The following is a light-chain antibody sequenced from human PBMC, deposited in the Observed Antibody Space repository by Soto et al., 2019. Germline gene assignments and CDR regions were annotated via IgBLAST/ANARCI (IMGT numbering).Light chain of an antibody. CDR3: QQYNDNWT. CDR1: QSISSW. V-gene: IGKV1-5*03. CDR2: KAS. J-gene: IGKJ1*01. Sequence: DIQMTQSPSTLSASVGDRVTITCRASQSISSWLAWYQQKPGKAPKLLIYKASTLQSGVPSRFSGSGSGTEFTLAISCLQPDDSATYYCQQYNDNWTFGQGTKVEIK.